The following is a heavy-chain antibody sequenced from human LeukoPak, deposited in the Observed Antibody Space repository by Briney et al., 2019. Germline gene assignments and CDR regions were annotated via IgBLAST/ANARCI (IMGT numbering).Heavy chain of an antibody. CDR2: IYTSGST. D-gene: IGHD1-26*01. CDR3: ARGYSNSGSYVGWFDP. J-gene: IGHJ5*02. V-gene: IGHV4-4*07. Sequence: SETLSLTCTVSGGSISSYYWSWIRRPAGKGLEWVGRIYTSGSTNYNPSLKSRVTMSVDPSKNQFSLKLSSVTAADTAVYYCARGYSNSGSYVGWFDPWGQGTLVTVSS. CDR1: GGSISSYY.